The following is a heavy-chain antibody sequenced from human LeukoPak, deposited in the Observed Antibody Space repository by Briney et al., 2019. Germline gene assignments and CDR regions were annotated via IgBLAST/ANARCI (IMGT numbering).Heavy chain of an antibody. Sequence: SGGSLRLSCAASGFTFDDYAMHWVRQAPGKGLEWVSGISWNSGRIGYADSVKGRFTISRDNAKNSLYLQMNSLRAEDTALYYCAKDTDYETTYYFDYWGQGTLVTVSS. D-gene: IGHD4-17*01. CDR3: AKDTDYETTYYFDY. CDR1: GFTFDDYA. J-gene: IGHJ4*02. V-gene: IGHV3-9*01. CDR2: ISWNSGRI.